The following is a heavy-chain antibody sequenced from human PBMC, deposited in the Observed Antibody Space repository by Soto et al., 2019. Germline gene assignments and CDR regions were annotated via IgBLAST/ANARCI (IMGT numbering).Heavy chain of an antibody. Sequence: RRLSCAASGFTFSNYAMSWVRQAPGKGLEWVSGISGSTVSTYYADSVKGRFTISRDNSKNTVYLQMNGLKDEDTAVYYCAKNRGYCSGGSCYFDYWGQGALVTVSS. V-gene: IGHV3-23*01. J-gene: IGHJ4*02. CDR3: AKNRGYCSGGSCYFDY. CDR2: ISGSTVST. D-gene: IGHD2-15*01. CDR1: GFTFSNYA.